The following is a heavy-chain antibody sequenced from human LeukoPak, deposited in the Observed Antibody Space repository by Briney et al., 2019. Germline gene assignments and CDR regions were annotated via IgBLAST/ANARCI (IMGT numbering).Heavy chain of an antibody. Sequence: GGSLRLSCSASGFTFSNYAMHWVRQAPGKGLEYVSAISSNGGSTYYADSVKGRFTISRDNSKNTLYLQMSSLRAEDTAVYYCVKDPTYYYDSSGYYPDYWGQGTLVTVSS. D-gene: IGHD3-22*01. CDR3: VKDPTYYYDSSGYYPDY. J-gene: IGHJ4*02. CDR2: ISSNGGST. V-gene: IGHV3-64D*09. CDR1: GFTFSNYA.